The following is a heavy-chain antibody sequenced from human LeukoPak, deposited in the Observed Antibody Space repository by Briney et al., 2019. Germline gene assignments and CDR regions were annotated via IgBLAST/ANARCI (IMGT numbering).Heavy chain of an antibody. D-gene: IGHD1-26*01. Sequence: HGESLKISCQGSGYTFSTYWIGWVRQMPGKGLEWMGIIYPLDSETTYSPSFQGQVTISADKSISTAYLQWSSLKASDTATYYCATPLYSGIYGDAFDLWGQGTMVTVSS. V-gene: IGHV5-51*01. CDR1: GYTFSTYW. CDR2: IYPLDSET. J-gene: IGHJ3*01. CDR3: ATPLYSGIYGDAFDL.